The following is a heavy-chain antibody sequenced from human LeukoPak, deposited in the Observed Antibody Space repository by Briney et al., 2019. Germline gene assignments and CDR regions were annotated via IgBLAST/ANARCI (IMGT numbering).Heavy chain of an antibody. D-gene: IGHD4-17*01. CDR3: ARDDPLKTVYYYYMDV. V-gene: IGHV3-13*01. CDR1: GFIFSNYD. CDR2: IGTLGDT. Sequence: GGSLRLSCAASGFIFSNYDIHWVRQVTGKGLEWVSAIGTLGDTYYSDSVKGRFTISRDNAKNSLYLQMNSLRAEDTAVYYCARDDPLKTVYYYYMDVWGKGTTVTVSS. J-gene: IGHJ6*03.